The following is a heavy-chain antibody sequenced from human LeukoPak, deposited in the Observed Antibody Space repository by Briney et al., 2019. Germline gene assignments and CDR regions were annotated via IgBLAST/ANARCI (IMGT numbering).Heavy chain of an antibody. Sequence: GRSLRPSCAASGFTFSSYGMHWVRQAPGKGLEWVAVIWYDGSNKNYADSVKGRFTISRDNSKNTLYLQMNRLRVEDTAVYYCARGIVAHEWDFDYWGQGTLVTVSS. J-gene: IGHJ4*02. CDR3: ARGIVAHEWDFDY. CDR1: GFTFSSYG. CDR2: IWYDGSNK. V-gene: IGHV3-33*01. D-gene: IGHD5-12*01.